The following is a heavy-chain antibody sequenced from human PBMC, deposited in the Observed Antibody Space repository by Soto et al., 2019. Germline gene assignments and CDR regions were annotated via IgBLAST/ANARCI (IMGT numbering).Heavy chain of an antibody. CDR1: GYTFTSFG. CDR2: IRAYNGNT. D-gene: IGHD2-15*01. CDR3: ARDHRGGTDAFDI. J-gene: IGHJ3*02. Sequence: QVPLVQSGAEVKKPGASVKVSCKASGYTFTSFGISWVRQAPGQGLEWMGWIRAYNGNTNYAANLQGRVTRTTDTSTSTAYMELRSLRSDDTAVYYCARDHRGGTDAFDIWGQGTMVTVSS. V-gene: IGHV1-18*01.